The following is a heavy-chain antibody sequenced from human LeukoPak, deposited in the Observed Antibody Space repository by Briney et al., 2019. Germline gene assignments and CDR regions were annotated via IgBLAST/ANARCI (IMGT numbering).Heavy chain of an antibody. CDR1: GFTFSSSG. CDR2: ISTTSSTK. V-gene: IGHV3-21*01. J-gene: IGHJ6*02. Sequence: PGGSLRLSCAASGFTFSSSGMNWVREAPGEGLESVSSISTTSSTKYYAHSVKGRFTISRDNAKNSRYLQMNSLRVEDAAVYYCASYSIPGAYVWGQGTTVTVSS. D-gene: IGHD4-11*01. CDR3: ASYSIPGAYV.